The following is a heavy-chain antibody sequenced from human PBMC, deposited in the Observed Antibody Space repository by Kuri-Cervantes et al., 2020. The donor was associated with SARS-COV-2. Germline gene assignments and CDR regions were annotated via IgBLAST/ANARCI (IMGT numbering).Heavy chain of an antibody. CDR3: ARAFVVVVAAWRTGMDV. V-gene: IGHV3-30-3*01. CDR2: ISYDGSNK. Sequence: GESLKISCAASGFTFSSHAMHWVRQAPGKGLEWVAVISYDGSNKYYADSVKGRFTISRDNSKNTLYLQMNSLRAEDTAVYYCARAFVVVVAAWRTGMDVWGQGTTVTVSS. CDR1: GFTFSSHA. D-gene: IGHD2-15*01. J-gene: IGHJ6*02.